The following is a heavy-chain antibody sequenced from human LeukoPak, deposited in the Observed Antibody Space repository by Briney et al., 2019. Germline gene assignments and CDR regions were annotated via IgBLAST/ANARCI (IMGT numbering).Heavy chain of an antibody. D-gene: IGHD3-10*01. CDR3: ARVPQWELLRLDY. V-gene: IGHV3-33*01. CDR2: IWYDGSNK. CDR1: GFTFSSYG. Sequence: PGGSLRLSCAASGFTFSSYGVHWVRQAPGKGLEWVAVIWYDGSNKYYADSVKGRFTISRDNSKNTLYLQMNSLRAEDTAVYYCARVPQWELLRLDYWGQGTLVTVSS. J-gene: IGHJ4*02.